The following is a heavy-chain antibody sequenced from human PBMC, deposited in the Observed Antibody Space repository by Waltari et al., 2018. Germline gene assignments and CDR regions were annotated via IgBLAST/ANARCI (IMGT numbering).Heavy chain of an antibody. CDR1: GGSISSGDYS. J-gene: IGHJ4*02. CDR3: ARSSRYYGSGSFGL. CDR2: IYYSGST. Sequence: QVQLQESGPGLVKPSQTLSLTCTVSGGSISSGDYSWSCIRQPPGKGLAWIGYIYYSGSTYYNPSLKSRVTISVDTSKNQFSLKLSSVTAADTAVYYCARSSRYYGSGSFGLWGQGTLVTVSS. V-gene: IGHV4-30-4*08. D-gene: IGHD3-10*01.